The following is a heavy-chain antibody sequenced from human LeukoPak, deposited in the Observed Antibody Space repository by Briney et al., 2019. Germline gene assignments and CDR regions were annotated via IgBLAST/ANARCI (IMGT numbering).Heavy chain of an antibody. Sequence: ASVKVSCKASGYTFTSYDINWVRQATGRGLEWMGWMNPNSGNTGYAQKFQGRVTMTRNTSISTAYMELSSLRSEDTAVYYCARGQYYYDSSGLTYYFDYWGQGTLVTVSS. CDR2: MNPNSGNT. J-gene: IGHJ4*02. CDR1: GYTFTSYD. V-gene: IGHV1-8*01. D-gene: IGHD3-22*01. CDR3: ARGQYYYDSSGLTYYFDY.